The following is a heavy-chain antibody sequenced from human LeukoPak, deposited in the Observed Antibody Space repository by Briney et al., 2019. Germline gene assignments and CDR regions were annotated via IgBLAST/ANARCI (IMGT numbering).Heavy chain of an antibody. CDR3: ARISPRIQLWSPPFDY. Sequence: SETLSLTCAVYGGSFSSYYWSWIRQPPGKGLEWIGEINHSGSTNYNPSLKSRVTISVDTSKNQFSLKLSSVTAADTAVYYCARISPRIQLWSPPFDYWGQGTLVTVSS. V-gene: IGHV4-34*01. CDR2: INHSGST. J-gene: IGHJ4*02. D-gene: IGHD5-18*01. CDR1: GGSFSSYY.